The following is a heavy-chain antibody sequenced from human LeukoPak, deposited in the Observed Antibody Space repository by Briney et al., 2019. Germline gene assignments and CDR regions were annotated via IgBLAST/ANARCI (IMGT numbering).Heavy chain of an antibody. Sequence: ASVKVSCKASGYTFTGYYMHWVRQAPGQGLEWMGWINPNSGGTNFALKFQGRVTMTRYTSITTAYMELSRLRSDDTAVYYCARRPIVGVPAPIDYWGQGNLVTVSS. CDR2: INPNSGGT. D-gene: IGHD2-2*01. V-gene: IGHV1-2*02. CDR3: ARRPIVGVPAPIDY. CDR1: GYTFTGYY. J-gene: IGHJ4*02.